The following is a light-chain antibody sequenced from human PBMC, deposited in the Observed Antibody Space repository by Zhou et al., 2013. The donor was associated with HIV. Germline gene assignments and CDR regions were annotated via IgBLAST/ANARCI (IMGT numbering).Light chain of an antibody. CDR1: QGISSY. V-gene: IGKV1-9*01. CDR2: AAS. CDR3: QQLNSYPWR. Sequence: DIQLTQPPSFLSASVGDRVTITCRASQGISSYLAWYQQKPGKAPKLLIYAASTLQSGVPSRFSGSGSGTEFTLTVSSLQPEDFATYYCQQLNSYPWRFGQGTKVEIK. J-gene: IGKJ1*01.